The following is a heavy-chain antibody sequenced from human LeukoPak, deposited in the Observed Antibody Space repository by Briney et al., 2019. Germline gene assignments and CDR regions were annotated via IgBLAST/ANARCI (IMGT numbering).Heavy chain of an antibody. CDR2: IGSSGSTI. CDR3: ARDFSALRDYYGMDV. CDR1: GFTFSDYY. D-gene: IGHD3-10*01. V-gene: IGHV3-11*01. Sequence: GGSLRLSCAASGFTFSDYYMSWIRQAPGKGLEWVSYIGSSGSTIYYADSVKGRFTISRDNAKNSLYLQMNSLRAEDTAVYYCARDFSALRDYYGMDVWGQGTTVTVSS. J-gene: IGHJ6*02.